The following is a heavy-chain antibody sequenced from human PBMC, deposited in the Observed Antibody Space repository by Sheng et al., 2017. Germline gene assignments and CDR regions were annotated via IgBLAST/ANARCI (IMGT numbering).Heavy chain of an antibody. CDR2: ISSSGSTI. CDR3: ARGCGGDCYYLGYFDY. Sequence: EVQLVESGGGLVQPGGSLRLSCAASGFTFSSYEMNWVRQAPGKGLEWVSYISSSGSTIYYADSVKGRFTISRDNAKNSLYLQMNSLRAEDTAVYYCARGCGGDCYYLGYFDYWGQGTLVTVSS. CDR1: GFTFSSYE. D-gene: IGHD2-21*02. V-gene: IGHV3-48*03. J-gene: IGHJ4*02.